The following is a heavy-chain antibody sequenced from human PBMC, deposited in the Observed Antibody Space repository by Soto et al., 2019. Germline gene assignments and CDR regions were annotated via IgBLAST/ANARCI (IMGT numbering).Heavy chain of an antibody. CDR2: INGGNGNT. D-gene: IGHD6-19*01. CDR1: GYTFTSYA. CDR3: ARVSGWYHLDY. Sequence: QVQLVQSGAEEKKPGASVKVSCKASGYTFTSYAMHWVRQAPGQRLEWMGWINGGNGNTKYSQKFQGRVTITRDTSASTVYMELSSLRSEDTAVYYCARVSGWYHLDYWGQGTLVTVSS. J-gene: IGHJ4*02. V-gene: IGHV1-3*05.